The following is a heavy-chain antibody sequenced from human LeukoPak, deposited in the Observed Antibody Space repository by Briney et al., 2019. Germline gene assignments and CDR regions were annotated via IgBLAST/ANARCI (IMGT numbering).Heavy chain of an antibody. CDR1: GYTFTGYY. Sequence: ASVKVSCKASGYTFTGYYMHWVRQAPGQGLEWMGWINPNSGGTNYAQKFQGRVTMTRDTSISTAYMELSRLRSDDTAVYYCAKDTRITMVRGVIVYWGQGTLATVSS. CDR3: AKDTRITMVRGVIVY. D-gene: IGHD3-10*01. CDR2: INPNSGGT. V-gene: IGHV1-2*02. J-gene: IGHJ4*02.